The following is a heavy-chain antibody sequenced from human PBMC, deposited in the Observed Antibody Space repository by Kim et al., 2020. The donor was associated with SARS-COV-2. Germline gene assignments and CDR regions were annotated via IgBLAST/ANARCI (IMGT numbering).Heavy chain of an antibody. D-gene: IGHD2-15*01. J-gene: IGHJ4*02. V-gene: IGHV5-51*01. Sequence: GESLKISCKGSGYSFTSYWTGWVRQMPGKGLEWMGIIYPGDSDTRYSPSFQGQVTISADKSISTAYLQWSSLKASDTAMYYCATMAGGCSGGSCPSHFDYWGQGTLVTVSS. CDR3: ATMAGGCSGGSCPSHFDY. CDR2: IYPGDSDT. CDR1: GYSFTSYW.